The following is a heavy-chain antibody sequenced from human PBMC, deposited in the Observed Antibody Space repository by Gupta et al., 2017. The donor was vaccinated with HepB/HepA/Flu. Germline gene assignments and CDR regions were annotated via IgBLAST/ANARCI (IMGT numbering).Heavy chain of an antibody. CDR3: ARASIFGVVKYYYYYMDV. Sequence: QVQLQESGPGLVKPSETLSLTCTVSGGSISSYYWSWIRQPAGKGLEWIGRIYTSGSTNYNPSLKSRVTMSVDTSKNQFSLKLSSVTAADTAVYYCARASIFGVVKYYYYYMDVWGKGTTVTVSS. CDR1: GGSISSYY. V-gene: IGHV4-4*07. J-gene: IGHJ6*03. CDR2: IYTSGST. D-gene: IGHD3-3*01.